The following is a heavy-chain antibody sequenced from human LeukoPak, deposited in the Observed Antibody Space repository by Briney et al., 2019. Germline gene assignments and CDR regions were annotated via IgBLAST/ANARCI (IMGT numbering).Heavy chain of an antibody. CDR1: GYTLSNSA. J-gene: IGHJ4*02. CDR3: AREVVGATTNGRLVGALRYYFDY. V-gene: IGHV1-3*01. CDR2: INGGNGDT. D-gene: IGHD1-26*01. Sequence: ASVKVSCKASGYTLSNSAIHWVRQAPGQRLEWMGWINGGNGDTKSSQKFQGRVTITADESTSTAYMELSSLRSEDTAVYYCAREVVGATTNGRLVGALRYYFDYWGQGTLVTVSS.